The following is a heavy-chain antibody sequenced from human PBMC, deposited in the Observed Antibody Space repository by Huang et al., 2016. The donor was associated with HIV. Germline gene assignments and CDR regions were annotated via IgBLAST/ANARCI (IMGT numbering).Heavy chain of an antibody. Sequence: QVQLVQSGAEVKKPGASVKVSCKASGYTFSNYDLNWVRQAPGQGLEWMVWMNPNSGNTGYARKFQGRVTMTRSTSISTAYMELSRLRFEDTAVYYCATLPPVNYGRSGGRVRDYWGQGSLVTVSS. CDR2: MNPNSGNT. J-gene: IGHJ4*02. V-gene: IGHV1-8*01. D-gene: IGHD2-15*01. CDR3: ATLPPVNYGRSGGRVRDY. CDR1: GYTFSNYD.